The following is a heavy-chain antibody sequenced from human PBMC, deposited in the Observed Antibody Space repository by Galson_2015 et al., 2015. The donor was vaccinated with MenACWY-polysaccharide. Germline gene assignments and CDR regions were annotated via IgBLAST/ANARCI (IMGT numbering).Heavy chain of an antibody. D-gene: IGHD3-16*01. V-gene: IGHV3-30*02. CDR2: IRNDATKK. Sequence: SLRLSCAASGVTFSSYGMHWVRQAPGKGLEWVAFIRNDATKKYHADSVKGRFTISRDNAKNTLYLQMNSLRVEDTAVYKCANDRPGYYYYGMDVWGQGTTVTVSS. CDR3: ANDRPGYYYYGMDV. J-gene: IGHJ6*02. CDR1: GVTFSSYG.